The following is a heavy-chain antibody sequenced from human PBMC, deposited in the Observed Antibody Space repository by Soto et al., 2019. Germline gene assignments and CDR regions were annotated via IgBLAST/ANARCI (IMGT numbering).Heavy chain of an antibody. CDR2: INHSGST. Sequence: SETLSLTCAVYGGCFSGYYWSWIRQPPGKGLEWIGEINHSGSTNYNPSLKSRVTISVDVSKSQFSLKLSSVTAADTAVYYCARTSRFDYWGQGTLVTVS. D-gene: IGHD6-6*01. CDR1: GGCFSGYY. V-gene: IGHV4-34*01. J-gene: IGHJ4*02. CDR3: ARTSRFDY.